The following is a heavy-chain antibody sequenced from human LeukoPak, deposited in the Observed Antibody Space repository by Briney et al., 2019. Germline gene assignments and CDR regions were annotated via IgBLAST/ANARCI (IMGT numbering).Heavy chain of an antibody. J-gene: IGHJ5*02. CDR1: GGTFSSYA. V-gene: IGHV1-69*05. Sequence: ASVKVSCKASGGTFSSYAISWVRQAPGQGLEWIGGIIPIFGTANYAQKFQGRVTITTDESTSTAYMELSSLRSEDTAVYYCARFRCSSTSCTNNWFDPWGQGTLVTVSS. D-gene: IGHD2-2*01. CDR2: IIPIFGTA. CDR3: ARFRCSSTSCTNNWFDP.